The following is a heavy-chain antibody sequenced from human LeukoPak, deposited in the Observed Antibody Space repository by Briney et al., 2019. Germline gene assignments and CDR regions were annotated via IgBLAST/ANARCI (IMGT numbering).Heavy chain of an antibody. Sequence: SETLALTCTVSGGSISSYYWSWIRQPAGKGLEWIGRIYSSGSTDYNSSPKSRVTMSVDTSKNQFSLKLSSVTAADTAVYYCAGGAYGSGSTNWFDPWGQGTLVTVSS. CDR3: AGGAYGSGSTNWFDP. CDR1: GGSISSYY. V-gene: IGHV4-4*07. CDR2: IYSSGST. D-gene: IGHD3-10*01. J-gene: IGHJ5*02.